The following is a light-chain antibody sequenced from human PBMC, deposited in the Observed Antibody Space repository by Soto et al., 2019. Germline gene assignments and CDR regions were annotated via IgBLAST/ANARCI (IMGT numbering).Light chain of an antibody. J-gene: IGKJ2*01. CDR1: QSINNY. Sequence: DIQMTQSPSSLSASVGDRVTITCRASQSINNYLNWYQEKPGKAPKLLIYASTLQSGVPSRFSGSRSGTDFTLTISTLQPEDFGIYYCQQSYSVPYTFGQGTKLQIK. V-gene: IGKV1-39*01. CDR3: QQSYSVPYT. CDR2: AS.